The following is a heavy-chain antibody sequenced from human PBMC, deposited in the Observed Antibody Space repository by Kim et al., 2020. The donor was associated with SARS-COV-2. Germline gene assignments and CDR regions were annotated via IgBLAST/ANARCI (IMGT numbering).Heavy chain of an antibody. J-gene: IGHJ6*03. CDR1: GGSISSYY. D-gene: IGHD6-6*01. CDR3: ARGYGAARRRWDYYYYYMDV. CDR2: IYYSGST. Sequence: SETLSLTCTVSGGSISSYYWSWIRQPPGKGLEWIGYIYYSGSTNYNPSLKSRVTISVDTSKNQFSLKLSSVTAADTAVYYCARGYGAARRRWDYYYYYMDVWGKGTTVTVSS. V-gene: IGHV4-59*01.